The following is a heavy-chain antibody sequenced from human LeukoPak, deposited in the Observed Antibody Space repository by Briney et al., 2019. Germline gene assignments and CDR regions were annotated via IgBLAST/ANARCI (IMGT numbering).Heavy chain of an antibody. V-gene: IGHV3-23*01. D-gene: IGHD3/OR15-3a*01. CDR3: ARDRAANQDWVEFDP. CDR2: IRDSGEA. J-gene: IGHJ5*02. Sequence: GGSLRLSCAASGFAFSSYAMSWVRQAPGKGLEWVGLIRDSGEAFYADFARGRFAISRDESENTLYLQMNSLRVEDTAVYFCARDRAANQDWVEFDPWGQGTPVIVSS. CDR1: GFAFSSYA.